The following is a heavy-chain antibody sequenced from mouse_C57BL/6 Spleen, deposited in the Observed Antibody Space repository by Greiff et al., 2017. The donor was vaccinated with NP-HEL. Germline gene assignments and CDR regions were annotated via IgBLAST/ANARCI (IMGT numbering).Heavy chain of an antibody. D-gene: IGHD2-4*01. J-gene: IGHJ2*01. CDR1: GYTFTNYW. CDR3: ERRDDYDGPFDY. V-gene: IGHV1-63*01. CDR2: IYPGGGYT. Sequence: QVQLKQSGAELVRPGTSVKMSCKASGYTFTNYWIGWAKQRPGHGLEWIGDIYPGGGYTNYNEKFKGKATLTADKSSSTAYMQFSSLTTEDSAIYYCERRDDYDGPFDYWGQGTTLTVSS.